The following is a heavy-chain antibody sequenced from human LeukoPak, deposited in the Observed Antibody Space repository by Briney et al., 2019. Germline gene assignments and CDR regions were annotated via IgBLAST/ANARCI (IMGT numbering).Heavy chain of an antibody. Sequence: ASVKVSCKASGYTFTGYYMHWVRQAPGQGLEWMGWINSNSGGTNYAQKFQGRVTMTRDTFISTAYMELSSLRSDDTAVYYCARVRSSWLRVNYYYYMDVWGKGTTVTVSS. CDR3: ARVRSSWLRVNYYYYMDV. CDR2: INSNSGGT. CDR1: GYTFTGYY. D-gene: IGHD6-13*01. V-gene: IGHV1-2*02. J-gene: IGHJ6*03.